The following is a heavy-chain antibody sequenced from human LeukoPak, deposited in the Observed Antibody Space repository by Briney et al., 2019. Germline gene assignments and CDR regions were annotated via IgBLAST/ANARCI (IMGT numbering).Heavy chain of an antibody. Sequence: GGSLRLSCAASGFTFRSYWMSWVRQAPGKGLEWISYISSRGITIYYADSLKGRFTISRDNAKDSLYLQMNSLRAEDTAVYFCARQSDWSSSFDYWGQGTLVTVSS. CDR3: ARQSDWSSSFDY. V-gene: IGHV3-48*03. J-gene: IGHJ4*02. CDR2: ISSRGITI. D-gene: IGHD2-21*01. CDR1: GFTFRSYW.